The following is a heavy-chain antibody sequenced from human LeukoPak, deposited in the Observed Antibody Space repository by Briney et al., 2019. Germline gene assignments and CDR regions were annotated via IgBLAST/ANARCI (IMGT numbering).Heavy chain of an antibody. D-gene: IGHD6-13*01. Sequence: KPSETLSLTCTVSGGSISSSSYYWSWIRQPPEKGLEWIGYIYYSGSTNYNPSLRSRVTISIDTSKNQFSLKLSSVTAADTAVYYCARMRGYSSSPFDYWGQGTLVTVSS. CDR1: GGSISSSSYY. CDR3: ARMRGYSSSPFDY. CDR2: IYYSGST. V-gene: IGHV4-61*01. J-gene: IGHJ4*02.